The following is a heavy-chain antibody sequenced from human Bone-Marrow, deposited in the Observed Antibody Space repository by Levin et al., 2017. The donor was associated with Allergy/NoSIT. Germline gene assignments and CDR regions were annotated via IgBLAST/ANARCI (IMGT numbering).Heavy chain of an antibody. CDR1: GGSFSGYY. CDR3: ARPGATRAY. V-gene: IGHV4-34*01. J-gene: IGHJ4*02. CDR2: INHSGST. D-gene: IGHD1-26*01. Sequence: SETLSLTCAVYGGSFSGYYWSWIRQPPGKGLEWIGEINHSGSTNYNPSLKSRVTISVDTSKNQFSLKLSSVTAADTAVYYCARPGATRAYWGQGTLVTVSS.